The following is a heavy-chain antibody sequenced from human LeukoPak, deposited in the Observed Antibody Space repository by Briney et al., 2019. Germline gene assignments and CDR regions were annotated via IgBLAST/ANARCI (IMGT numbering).Heavy chain of an antibody. CDR1: GGTFSSYA. CDR3: ARDYSSGWPFDY. D-gene: IGHD6-19*01. J-gene: IGHJ4*02. CDR2: IIPIFGTA. Sequence: SVKVSCKASGGTFSSYAISWVRQAPGQGLEWMGGIIPIFGTANYAQKFQGRVTITADESTSTAYMELSRLRSEDTAVHYCARDYSSGWPFDYWGQGTLVTVSS. V-gene: IGHV1-69*01.